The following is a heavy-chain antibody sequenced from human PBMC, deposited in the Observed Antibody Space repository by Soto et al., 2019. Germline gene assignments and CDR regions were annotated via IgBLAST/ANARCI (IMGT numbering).Heavy chain of an antibody. Sequence: QVQLVQSGAEVKKPGSSVKVSCKASGGTFSSYAISWVRQAPGQGFEWMGGIIPIFGTANYAQKFQGRVTITADESTSTAYMELSSLRSEDTAVYYCARDPHRSDTAMVDFDYWGQGTLVTVSS. D-gene: IGHD5-18*01. V-gene: IGHV1-69*12. J-gene: IGHJ4*02. CDR2: IIPIFGTA. CDR1: GGTFSSYA. CDR3: ARDPHRSDTAMVDFDY.